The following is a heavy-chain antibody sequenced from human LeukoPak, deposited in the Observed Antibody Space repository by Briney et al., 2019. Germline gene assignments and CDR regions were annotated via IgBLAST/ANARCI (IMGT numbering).Heavy chain of an antibody. D-gene: IGHD3-22*01. V-gene: IGHV1-2*02. CDR2: INPNSGGT. CDR1: GYTFTGYY. Sequence: GASVKVSCKASGYTFTGYYTHWVRQAPGQGLEWMGWINPNSGGTNYAQKFQGRVTMTRDTSISTAYMELSRLRSDDTAVYYCARIPTYYYDSSGYYHRNWFDPWGQGTLVTVSS. J-gene: IGHJ5*02. CDR3: ARIPTYYYDSSGYYHRNWFDP.